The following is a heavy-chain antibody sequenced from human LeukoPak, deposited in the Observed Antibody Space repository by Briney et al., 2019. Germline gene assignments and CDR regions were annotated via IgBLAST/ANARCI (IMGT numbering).Heavy chain of an antibody. Sequence: SVKVSCKASGYTFTSYYMHWVRQAPGQGLEWMGIINPSGGSTSYAQKFQGRVTMTRDMSTSTVYMELSSLRSEDTAVYYCARDGRYYYDSSATPGDAFDIWGQGTMVTVSS. CDR3: ARDGRYYYDSSATPGDAFDI. J-gene: IGHJ3*02. V-gene: IGHV1-46*01. CDR2: INPSGGST. D-gene: IGHD3-22*01. CDR1: GYTFTSYY.